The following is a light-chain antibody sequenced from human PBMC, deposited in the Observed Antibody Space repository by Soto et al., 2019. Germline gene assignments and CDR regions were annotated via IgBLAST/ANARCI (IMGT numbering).Light chain of an antibody. V-gene: IGKV3-15*01. CDR2: DAF. J-gene: IGKJ3*01. CDR1: QTVSNN. CDR3: QQYNNWPRFT. Sequence: EVVMTQSPATLSVSPGERATLSCRASQTVSNNLAWYQQKPNQAPRLLIFDAFARATGIPARFRGSGSATEFTLTISSLQSEDSAVSLCQQYNNWPRFTFGPGTKVEIK.